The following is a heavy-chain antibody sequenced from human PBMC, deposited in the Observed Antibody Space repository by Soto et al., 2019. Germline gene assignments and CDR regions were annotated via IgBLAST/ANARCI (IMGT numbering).Heavy chain of an antibody. V-gene: IGHV2-5*01. CDR2: IYYNDDR. CDR3: AHSDGGYEIIYFDF. J-gene: IGHJ4*02. CDR1: GFSFTTAGVA. D-gene: IGHD5-12*01. Sequence: SGPTLVNPTQTLTLTCTFSGFSFTTAGVAVGWIRQTPGGALERLTLIYYNDDRRFSPSLKTGLTITGDTSKNQVVLSLTNVDPGDTATYFCAHSDGGYEIIYFDFWGQGIPVTVSS.